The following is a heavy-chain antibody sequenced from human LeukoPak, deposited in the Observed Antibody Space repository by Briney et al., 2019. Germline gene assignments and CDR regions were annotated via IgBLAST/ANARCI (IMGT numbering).Heavy chain of an antibody. D-gene: IGHD3-16*02. CDR3: ARGSYDYVWGNYRYSSPGDY. CDR2: IYYTGT. CDR1: GGSISSYY. Sequence: SETLSLTCTVSGGSISSYYWSWIRQSPGKGLEWIGYIYYTGTSYNPSLKSRVTISADTSKNQFSLNLSSVTAADTAVYYCARGSYDYVWGNYRYSSPGDYWGQGTLVTVSS. V-gene: IGHV4-59*01. J-gene: IGHJ4*02.